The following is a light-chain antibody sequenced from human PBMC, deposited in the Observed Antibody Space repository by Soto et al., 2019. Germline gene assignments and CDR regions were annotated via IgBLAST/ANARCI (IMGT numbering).Light chain of an antibody. CDR2: WAS. V-gene: IGKV4-1*01. CDR1: QSVLYRSNNKNY. J-gene: IGKJ1*01. Sequence: DIVMSQSPDSLAVSLGERATINCKSSQSVLYRSNNKNYLAWYQQKPGQPPKLLINWASTREFGLPDRFSGSGSGADFTLTISSLQAEDVAVYYCQQYYSPPWTFGQGTKVEIK. CDR3: QQYYSPPWT.